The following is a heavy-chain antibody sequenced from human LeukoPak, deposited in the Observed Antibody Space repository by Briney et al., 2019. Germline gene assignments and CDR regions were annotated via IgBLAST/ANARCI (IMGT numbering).Heavy chain of an antibody. CDR3: ACAREGTMIAL. V-gene: IGHV3-74*01. CDR1: GFTFSSYW. Sequence: GGSLRLSCAASGFTFSSYWMHWVRQAPGKGLVWVSRINSDGSSTSYADSVKGRFTISRDNAKNTLYLQMNSLRAEDTAVYYCACAREGTMIALWGQGTMVTVSS. CDR2: INSDGSST. D-gene: IGHD3-22*01. J-gene: IGHJ3*01.